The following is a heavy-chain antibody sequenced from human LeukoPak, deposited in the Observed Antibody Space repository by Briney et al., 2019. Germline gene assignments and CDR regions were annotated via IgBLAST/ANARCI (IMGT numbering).Heavy chain of an antibody. Sequence: VASVKGSCKASGYTFTDHYIHWVRQAPGQGLEWMGWINPNSGGTNYAQKFQGRVTMTRDTSISTAYMELSRLRSDDSAVYYCARVDIVVVVAAFDYWGQGTLVTVSS. J-gene: IGHJ4*02. CDR3: ARVDIVVVVAAFDY. D-gene: IGHD2-15*01. V-gene: IGHV1-2*02. CDR1: GYTFTDHY. CDR2: INPNSGGT.